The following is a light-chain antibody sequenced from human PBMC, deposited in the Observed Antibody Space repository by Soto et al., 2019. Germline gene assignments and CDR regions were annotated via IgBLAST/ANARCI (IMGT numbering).Light chain of an antibody. CDR3: CSYAASGSLL. J-gene: IGLJ2*01. Sequence: QSALTQPRSVSGSPGQSVTISCTATGSDVGDSSHVSWYQLHPGKAPKLMIYEVNKRSSGISFRFSGSKSGNTASLTISGLQAEDEADYFCCSYAASGSLLFGGGTKLTVL. CDR1: GSDVGDSSH. CDR2: EVN. V-gene: IGLV2-11*01.